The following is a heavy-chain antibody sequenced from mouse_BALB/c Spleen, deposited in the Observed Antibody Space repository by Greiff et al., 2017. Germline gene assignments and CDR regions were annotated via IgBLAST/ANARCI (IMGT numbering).Heavy chain of an antibody. V-gene: IGHV1S56*01. Sequence: QVQLQQSGPELVKPGASVRISCKASGYTFTSYYIHWVKQRPGQGLEWIGWIYPGNVNTKYNEKFKGKATLTADKSSSTAYMQLSSLTSEDSAVYFCARVYGNYHYFDYWGQGTTLTVSS. J-gene: IGHJ2*01. CDR2: IYPGNVNT. CDR3: ARVYGNYHYFDY. CDR1: GYTFTSYY. D-gene: IGHD2-1*01.